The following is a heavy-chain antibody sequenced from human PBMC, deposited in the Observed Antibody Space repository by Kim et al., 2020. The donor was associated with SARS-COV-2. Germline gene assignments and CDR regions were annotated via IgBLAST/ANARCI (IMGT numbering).Heavy chain of an antibody. CDR2: IYYSGST. Sequence: SETLSLTCTVSGGSISSYYWSWIRQPPGKGLEWIGYIYYSGSTNYNPSLKSRVTISVDTSKNQFSLKLSSVTAADTAVYYCARGRGGAWGDYWGQGTLVTVSS. CDR1: GGSISSYY. CDR3: ARGRGGAWGDY. D-gene: IGHD3-16*01. J-gene: IGHJ4*02. V-gene: IGHV4-59*13.